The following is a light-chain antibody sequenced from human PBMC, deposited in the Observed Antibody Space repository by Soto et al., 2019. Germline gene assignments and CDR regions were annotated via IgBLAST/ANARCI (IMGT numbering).Light chain of an antibody. J-gene: IGLJ1*01. Sequence: QSALTQPPSASGSPGQSVTISCTGTSSDVGAYNYVSWYRQHPGKAPKLLIFEVNSRPSGVPDRFSGSKSGNTASLTVSGLQAEDESHYYCSSYTSSSTYVFGTGTKLTVL. CDR2: EVN. CDR3: SSYTSSSTYV. CDR1: SSDVGAYNY. V-gene: IGLV2-8*01.